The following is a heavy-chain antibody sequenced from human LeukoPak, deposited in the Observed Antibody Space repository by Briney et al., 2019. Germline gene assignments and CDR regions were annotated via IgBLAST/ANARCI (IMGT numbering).Heavy chain of an antibody. V-gene: IGHV1-8*01. CDR1: GYTFTSYD. D-gene: IGHD6-13*01. CDR2: MNPNSGNT. J-gene: IGHJ1*01. CDR3: ARGRIAAAGRYFQH. Sequence: ASVKVSFKASGYTFTSYDINWVRRAPGQGLEWMGWMNPNSGNTGYAQKFQGRVTMTRNTSISTAYMELSSLRSEDTAVYYCARGRIAAAGRYFQHWGQGTLVTVSS.